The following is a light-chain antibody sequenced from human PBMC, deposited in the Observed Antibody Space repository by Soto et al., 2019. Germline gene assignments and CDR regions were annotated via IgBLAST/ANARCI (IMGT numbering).Light chain of an antibody. V-gene: IGKV3-15*01. CDR1: QSFSSN. CDR2: GAS. J-gene: IGKJ5*01. Sequence: DIVMTQPPDSLSVSPGESVTPSSRASQSFSSNLAWYQHKPGQAPRLLIYGASTTATDVPPRFSGSGSGTEFTLTISNLQSEDFAVYYCQKYNDWPRTFGQGKQRVIK. CDR3: QKYNDWPRT.